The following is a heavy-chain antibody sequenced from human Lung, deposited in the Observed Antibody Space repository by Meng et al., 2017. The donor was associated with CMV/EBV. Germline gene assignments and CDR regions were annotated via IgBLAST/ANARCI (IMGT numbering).Heavy chain of an antibody. CDR2: IIPIFGTA. V-gene: IGHV1-69*05. CDR3: ARGEYQLLVYYYYYGMDV. Sequence: SXXVSXKASGGTFSSYAISWVRQAPGQGLEWMGGIIPIFGTANYAQKFQGRVTITTDESTSTAYMELSSLRSEDTAVYYCARGEYQLLVYYYYYGMDVWGQGXTVTVSS. J-gene: IGHJ6*02. CDR1: GGTFSSYA. D-gene: IGHD2-2*01.